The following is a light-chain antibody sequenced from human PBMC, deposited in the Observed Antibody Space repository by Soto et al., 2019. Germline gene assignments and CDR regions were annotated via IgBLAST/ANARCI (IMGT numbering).Light chain of an antibody. V-gene: IGLV2-18*02. Sequence: QSVLTQPPSVSGSPGQSVTISCTGTSSDVGSYNRVSWYQQPPGTAPKLMIYEVNNRPSGVPERFSGSKSGNTASLTISGLQAEDEADYYCSSYTSISTLVFGGGTQLTVL. CDR3: SSYTSISTLV. CDR1: SSDVGSYNR. CDR2: EVN. J-gene: IGLJ2*01.